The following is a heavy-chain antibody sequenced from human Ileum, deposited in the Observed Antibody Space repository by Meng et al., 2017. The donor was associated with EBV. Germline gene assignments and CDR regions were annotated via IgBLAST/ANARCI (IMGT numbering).Heavy chain of an antibody. CDR2: VYHRGDT. J-gene: IGHJ4*02. Sequence: VKLQGSAPGLVKPSGTLLLTCTVSGESISSDIWWRWVRQPPGKGLEWIGEVYHRGDTNYNPSLKSRVDISVDKSKNQFYLSLFSVTAADTAVYYCGRDQGRELINHWGQGTLVTVSS. CDR1: GESISSDIW. V-gene: IGHV4-4*02. CDR3: GRDQGRELINH. D-gene: IGHD1-7*01.